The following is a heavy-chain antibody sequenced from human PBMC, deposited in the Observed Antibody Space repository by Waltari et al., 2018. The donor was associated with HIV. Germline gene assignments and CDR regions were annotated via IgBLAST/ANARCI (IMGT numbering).Heavy chain of an antibody. V-gene: IGHV3-33*01. J-gene: IGHJ2*01. Sequence: QVQLVESGGGVVQPGRSLRLSCAASGFTFSSYGMHWVRQAPGKGLGGVAVIVYDGSNKYYADSVKGRFTISRDNSKNTLYLQMNSLRAEDTAVYYCARDPISYSLKGYFDLWGRGTLVTVSS. CDR1: GFTFSSYG. D-gene: IGHD3-16*01. CDR3: ARDPISYSLKGYFDL. CDR2: IVYDGSNK.